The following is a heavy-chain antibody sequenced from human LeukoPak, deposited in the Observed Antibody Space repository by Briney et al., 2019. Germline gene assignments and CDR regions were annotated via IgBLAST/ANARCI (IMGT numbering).Heavy chain of an antibody. Sequence: SETLSLTCTVSGGSISSSSYYWGWIRQPPGKGLEWIGSIYYSGSTYYNPSLKSRVTISVDTSKNQFSLKLSSVTAADTAVYYCARVLSSWYRNWGQGTLVTVSS. CDR1: GGSISSSSYY. CDR2: IYYSGST. J-gene: IGHJ4*02. CDR3: ARVLSSWYRN. D-gene: IGHD6-13*01. V-gene: IGHV4-39*07.